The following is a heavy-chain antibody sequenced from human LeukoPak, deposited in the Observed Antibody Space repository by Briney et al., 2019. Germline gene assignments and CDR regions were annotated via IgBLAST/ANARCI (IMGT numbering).Heavy chain of an antibody. D-gene: IGHD3-9*01. CDR1: GYSFSNYW. Sequence: GESLKISCKGSGYSFSNYWIGWLRQMPGKGLEWVGIFLPENSDTGYSPSLQGQVTMSADKSIRKAYLQWSSLKAADTAMYYCGSQYSDLLTDPNYCVSWGQGALLSVSS. CDR2: FLPENSDT. J-gene: IGHJ4*02. CDR3: GSQYSDLLTDPNYCVS. V-gene: IGHV5-51*01.